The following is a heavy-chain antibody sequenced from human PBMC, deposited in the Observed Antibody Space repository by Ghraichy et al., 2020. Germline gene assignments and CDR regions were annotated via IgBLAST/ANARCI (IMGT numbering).Heavy chain of an antibody. D-gene: IGHD2-2*01. J-gene: IGHJ5*02. V-gene: IGHV1-8*01. Sequence: ASVKVSCKASGYTFTSYDINWVRQATGQGLEWMGWMNPNSGNTGYAQKFQGRVTMTRNTSISTAYMELSSLRSEDTAVYYCARVKRYCSSTSCYLRNWFDPWGQGTLVTVSS. CDR3: ARVKRYCSSTSCYLRNWFDP. CDR2: MNPNSGNT. CDR1: GYTFTSYD.